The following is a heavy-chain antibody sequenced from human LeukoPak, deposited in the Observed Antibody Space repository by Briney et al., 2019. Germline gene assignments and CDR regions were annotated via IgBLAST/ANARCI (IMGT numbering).Heavy chain of an antibody. CDR3: AKEDISGWYGIDY. Sequence: PGRSLRLSCAASGFTFRSYGMHWVRQAPGKGLEWVAVISYDGNNQYYADSVKGRFTISRDYSKNTLYLQMNSLRAEDTAVYYCAKEDISGWYGIDYWGRGTLVTVSS. CDR2: ISYDGNNQ. D-gene: IGHD6-19*01. CDR1: GFTFRSYG. V-gene: IGHV3-30*18. J-gene: IGHJ4*02.